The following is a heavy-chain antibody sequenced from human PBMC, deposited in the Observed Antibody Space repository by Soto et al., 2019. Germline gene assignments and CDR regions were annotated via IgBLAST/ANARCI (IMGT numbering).Heavy chain of an antibody. V-gene: IGHV3-48*03. CDR2: ISSSGSTI. J-gene: IGHJ5*02. CDR1: GFTFSSYE. CDR3: ARGLGYYYDSSGS. D-gene: IGHD3-22*01. Sequence: PGGSLRLSCGASGFTFSSYEMNWVRQAPGKGLEWVSYISSSGSTIYYADSVKGRFTISRDNAKNSLYLQMNSLRAEDTAVYYCARGLGYYYDSSGSWGQGTLVTVSS.